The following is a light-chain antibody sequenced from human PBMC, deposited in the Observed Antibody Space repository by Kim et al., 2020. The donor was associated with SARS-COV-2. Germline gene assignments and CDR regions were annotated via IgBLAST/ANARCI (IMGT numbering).Light chain of an antibody. Sequence: EIVLTQSPGPLSLSPGERATLSCRASQSVSNTYIAWYQQKPGQAPRLLIYGASNRGTGIPDRFSGSGSGTDFTLTISRLESEDFAVYYCQHYGGPFTFGGGTKVDIK. J-gene: IGKJ4*01. CDR2: GAS. V-gene: IGKV3-20*01. CDR1: QSVSNTY. CDR3: QHYGGPFT.